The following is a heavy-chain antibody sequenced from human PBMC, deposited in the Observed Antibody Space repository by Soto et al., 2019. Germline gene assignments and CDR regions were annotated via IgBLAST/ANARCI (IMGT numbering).Heavy chain of an antibody. J-gene: IGHJ4*02. Sequence: SETLSLTCTVSGGSVSSGSYYWSWIRQPPGKGLEWIGYIYYSGSTNYNPSLKSRVTISVDTSKNQFSLKLSSVTAADAAVYYCARDLGYSSSGFDYWGQGTLVTVSS. CDR1: GGSVSSGSYY. V-gene: IGHV4-61*01. CDR3: ARDLGYSSSGFDY. D-gene: IGHD6-13*01. CDR2: IYYSGST.